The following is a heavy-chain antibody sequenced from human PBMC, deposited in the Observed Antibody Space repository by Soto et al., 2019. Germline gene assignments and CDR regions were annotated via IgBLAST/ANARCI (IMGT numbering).Heavy chain of an antibody. CDR3: AYPTAYQFDS. Sequence: GASVKVSCKASGYTFTNYAVSWVRQAPGQGLEWMGWISGYDGNANYAQSLQDRVTMTTDTSASTVYMDLRSLRSDDTAVYYCAYPTAYQFDSWRQGPLVTV. J-gene: IGHJ4*02. CDR1: GYTFTNYA. D-gene: IGHD2-2*01. CDR2: ISGYDGNA. V-gene: IGHV1-18*01.